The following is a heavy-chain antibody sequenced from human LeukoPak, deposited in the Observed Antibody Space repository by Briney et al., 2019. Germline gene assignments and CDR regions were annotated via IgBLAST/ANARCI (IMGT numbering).Heavy chain of an antibody. Sequence: GGSLRLSCAASGFTFSSYSMNWVRQAPGKGLEWVSYISGSTSTINYADSVRGRLTISRDNAKNSLYLQMNSLRAEDTAVYYCARGPGSSGWYFFLDYWGQGTLVTVPS. CDR3: ARGPGSSGWYFFLDY. J-gene: IGHJ4*02. CDR2: ISGSTSTI. V-gene: IGHV3-48*01. D-gene: IGHD6-19*01. CDR1: GFTFSSYS.